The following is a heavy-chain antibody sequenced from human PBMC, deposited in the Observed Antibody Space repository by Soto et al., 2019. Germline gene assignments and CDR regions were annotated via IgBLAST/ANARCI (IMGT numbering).Heavy chain of an antibody. V-gene: IGHV4-39*01. CDR3: ARQDYYYGMDV. CDR1: GGSISSSSYY. J-gene: IGHJ6*02. Sequence: SLTCTVSGGSISSSSYYWGWIRQPPGKGLEWIGSIYYSGSTYYNPSLKSRVTISVDTSKNQFSLKLSSVTAADTAVYYCARQDYYYGMDVWGQGTTVTVSS. CDR2: IYYSGST.